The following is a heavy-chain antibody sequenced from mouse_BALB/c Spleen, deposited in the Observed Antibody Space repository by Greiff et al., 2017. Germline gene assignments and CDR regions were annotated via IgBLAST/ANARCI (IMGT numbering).Heavy chain of an antibody. CDR3: VRGEISYDGYYGFAY. CDR1: GFSLTSYD. Sequence: VKLQESGPGLVAPSQSLSITCTVSGFSLTSYDISWIRQPPGKGLEWLGVIWTGGGTNYNSAFMSRLSISKDNSKSQVFLKMNSLQTDDTAIYYCVRGEISYDGYYGFAYWGQGTLVTVSA. D-gene: IGHD2-3*01. V-gene: IGHV2-9-2*01. CDR2: IWTGGGT. J-gene: IGHJ3*01.